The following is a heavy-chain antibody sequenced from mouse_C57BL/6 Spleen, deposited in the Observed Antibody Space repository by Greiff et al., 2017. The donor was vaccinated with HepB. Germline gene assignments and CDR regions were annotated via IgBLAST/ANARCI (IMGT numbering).Heavy chain of an antibody. J-gene: IGHJ1*03. D-gene: IGHD2-1*01. CDR2: IYPGSGST. Sequence: QVQLKQPGAELVKPGASVKMSCKASGYTFTSYWITWVKQRPGQGLEWIGDIYPGSGSTNYNEKFKSKATLTVDTSSSTAYMQLSSLTSEDSAVYYCARGYYGNWYFDVWGTGTTVTVSS. CDR1: GYTFTSYW. V-gene: IGHV1-55*01. CDR3: ARGYYGNWYFDV.